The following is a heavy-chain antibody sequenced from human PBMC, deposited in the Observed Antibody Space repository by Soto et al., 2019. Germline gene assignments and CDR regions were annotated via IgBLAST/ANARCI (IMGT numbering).Heavy chain of an antibody. CDR3: ARHGDSRGDY. Sequence: ESLKVSCKPSGYSFTGYWIIWVRQMPGKGLEWMGRIDPSDSYTNYRPSFQGRVTISADESISNAYLQWSSLGASDTGMYYCARHGDSRGDYWGQGTLVTVSS. V-gene: IGHV5-10-1*01. J-gene: IGHJ4*02. CDR1: GYSFTGYW. D-gene: IGHD3-10*01. CDR2: IDPSDSYT.